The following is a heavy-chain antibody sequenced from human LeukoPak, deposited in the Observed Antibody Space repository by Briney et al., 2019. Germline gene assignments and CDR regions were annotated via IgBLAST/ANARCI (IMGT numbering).Heavy chain of an antibody. V-gene: IGHV1-18*01. D-gene: IGHD3-22*01. CDR1: GYTFTSYG. J-gene: IGHJ4*02. CDR2: ISAYNGNT. CDR3: ARGVPTDYYDSSGYHY. Sequence: ASVKVSCKASGYTFTSYGISWVRQAPGQGLEWMGWISAYNGNTNYAQKLQGRVTTTTDTSTSTAYMELRSLRSDDTAVYYCARGVPTDYYDSSGYHYWGQGTLVTVSS.